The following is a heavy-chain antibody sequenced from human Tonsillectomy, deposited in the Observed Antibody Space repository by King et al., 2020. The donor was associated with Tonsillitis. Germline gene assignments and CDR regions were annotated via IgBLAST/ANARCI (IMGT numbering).Heavy chain of an antibody. CDR2: SIPIFGTA. CDR3: ARGPGYCSGGSCYLIDF. Sequence: VQLVESGAEVKKSGSSVKVSCKASGGTFSSYAINWVRQAPGQGLEWMGGSIPIFGTANYVQKFQGRVTITADESTSTVYMEMSSLRYEDTAGYYCARGPGYCSGGSCYLIDFWGQGTLVTVSS. J-gene: IGHJ4*02. CDR1: GGTFSSYA. D-gene: IGHD2-15*01. V-gene: IGHV1-69*01.